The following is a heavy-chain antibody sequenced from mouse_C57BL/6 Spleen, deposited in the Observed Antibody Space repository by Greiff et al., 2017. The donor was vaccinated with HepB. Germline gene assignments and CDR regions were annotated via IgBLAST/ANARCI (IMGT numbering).Heavy chain of an antibody. CDR1: GYTFTSYW. Sequence: QVQLQQPGAELVRPGSSVKLSCKASGYTFTSYWMDWVKQRPGQGLEWIGNIYPSDSETHYNQKFKDKATLTVDKSSSTAYMQLSSLTSEDSAVYYCARHDYARLDYWGQGTTLTVSS. CDR3: ARHDYARLDY. J-gene: IGHJ2*01. CDR2: IYPSDSET. V-gene: IGHV1-61*01. D-gene: IGHD2-4*01.